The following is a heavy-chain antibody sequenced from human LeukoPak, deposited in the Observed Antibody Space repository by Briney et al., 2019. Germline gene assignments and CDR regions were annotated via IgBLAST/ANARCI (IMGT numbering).Heavy chain of an antibody. D-gene: IGHD2/OR15-2a*01. Sequence: KAGGSLRLSCAASGFTFSSYSMNWVRQAPGKGLEWVSSISSSSSYIYYADSVKGRFTISRDNANNSLYLQMNSLRAEDTAVYYCYLLSGYYMDVWGKGTTVTVSS. J-gene: IGHJ6*03. V-gene: IGHV3-21*01. CDR2: ISSSSSYI. CDR3: YLLSGYYMDV. CDR1: GFTFSSYS.